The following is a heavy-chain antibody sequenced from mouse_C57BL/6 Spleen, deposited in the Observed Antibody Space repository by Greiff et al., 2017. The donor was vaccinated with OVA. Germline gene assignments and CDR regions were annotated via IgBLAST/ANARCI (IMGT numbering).Heavy chain of an antibody. CDR3: ARQDYYGSSYDFDY. V-gene: IGHV1-55*01. D-gene: IGHD1-1*01. CDR1: GYTFTSYW. Sequence: QVQLKQSGAELVKPGASVKMSCKASGYTFTSYWITWVKQRPGQGLEWIGDIYPGSGSTNYNEKFKSKATLTVDTSSSTAYMQLSSLTSEDSAVYYCARQDYYGSSYDFDYWGQGTTLTVSS. J-gene: IGHJ2*01. CDR2: IYPGSGST.